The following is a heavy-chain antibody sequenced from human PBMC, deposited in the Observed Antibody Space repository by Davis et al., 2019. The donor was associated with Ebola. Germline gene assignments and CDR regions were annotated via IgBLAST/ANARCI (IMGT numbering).Heavy chain of an antibody. D-gene: IGHD3-16*01. J-gene: IGHJ4*02. CDR2: IRSRSDGGTT. Sequence: GESLKLSCAASGFTFSNVWFTWVRQCPGKGLQWIGRIRSRSDGGTTDYAAPLKGRFTISRDDSQNMVYLQMNSLKTEDTAVYFCTLGENWGPGTQVTVSS. CDR1: GFTFSNVW. CDR3: TLGEN. V-gene: IGHV3-15*01.